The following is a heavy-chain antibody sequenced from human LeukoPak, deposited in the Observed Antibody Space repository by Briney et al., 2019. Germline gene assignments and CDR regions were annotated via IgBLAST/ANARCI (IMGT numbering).Heavy chain of an antibody. D-gene: IGHD3-10*01. CDR3: VRESFTLFDP. V-gene: IGHV3-30*03. CDR1: GFTSSSYG. J-gene: IGHJ5*02. Sequence: GGSLRLSCAASGFTSSSYGMHWVRQAPGKGLEWAAVISYDGSNKYYADSVKGRFTISRDNSKNTLYLQMNSLRAEDTAVYYCVRESFTLFDPWGQGTLVTVSS. CDR2: ISYDGSNK.